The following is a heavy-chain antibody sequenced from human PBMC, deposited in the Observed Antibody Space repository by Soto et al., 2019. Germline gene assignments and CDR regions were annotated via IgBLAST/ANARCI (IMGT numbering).Heavy chain of an antibody. V-gene: IGHV1-69*13. J-gene: IGHJ5*02. Sequence: ASVKVSCKASVGTFSSYAISWVRQAPGQGLEWMGGIIPIFGTANYAQKFQGRVTITADESTSTAYMELSSLRSEDTAVYYCARALGYYDSSGSTPFDPWGQGTLVTV. D-gene: IGHD3-22*01. CDR2: IIPIFGTA. CDR3: ARALGYYDSSGSTPFDP. CDR1: VGTFSSYA.